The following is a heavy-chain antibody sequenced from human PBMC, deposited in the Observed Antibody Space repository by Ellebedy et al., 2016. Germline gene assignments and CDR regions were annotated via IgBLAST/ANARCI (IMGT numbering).Heavy chain of an antibody. CDR2: IWYDGSNK. V-gene: IGHV3-33*01. Sequence: GESLKISCAASGFTFSSYGMHWVRQAPGKGLEWVAVIWYDGSNKYYADSVKGRFTISRDNSKNTLYLQMNSLRAEDTAVYYCARGRITMVRGVILYYYYGMDVWGQGTTVTVSS. CDR1: GFTFSSYG. D-gene: IGHD3-10*01. CDR3: ARGRITMVRGVILYYYYGMDV. J-gene: IGHJ6*02.